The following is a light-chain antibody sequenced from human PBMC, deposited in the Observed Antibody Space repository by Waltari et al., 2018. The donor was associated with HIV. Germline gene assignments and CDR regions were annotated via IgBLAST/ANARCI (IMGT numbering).Light chain of an antibody. CDR2: NNH. V-gene: IGLV1-51*01. J-gene: IGLJ3*02. CDR1: SSNPGNNY. CDR3: GTWDSSLSAPWL. Sequence: QSVLTQPPSVSAAAGQKVPIVFTGSSSNPGNNYLFWSPHLPGTAPKLLIYNNHKRPSGIPDRFSGSKPGPSATLGIPGLQTGDEADYYCGTWDSSLSAPWLFDGGTKPTIL.